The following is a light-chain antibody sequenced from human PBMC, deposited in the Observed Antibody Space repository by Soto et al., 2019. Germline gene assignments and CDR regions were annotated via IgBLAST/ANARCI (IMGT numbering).Light chain of an antibody. CDR1: QSVSYK. V-gene: IGKV3-15*01. CDR2: DTS. CDR3: QQYNNWPPIT. Sequence: EMVMTQSPATLSVSPGDRATLSCRASQSVSYKLAWYQQKPGQPPRLLSYDTSTRATGIPARFSGSGSGTEFTLAISSLQSEDFGVYCCQQYNNWPPITFGQGTRLEIK. J-gene: IGKJ5*01.